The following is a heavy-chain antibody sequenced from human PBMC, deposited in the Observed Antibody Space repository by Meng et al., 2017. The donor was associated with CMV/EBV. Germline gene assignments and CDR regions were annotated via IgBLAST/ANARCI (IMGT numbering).Heavy chain of an antibody. D-gene: IGHD6-19*01. CDR2: IYYSGST. J-gene: IGHJ4*02. V-gene: IGHV4-39*07. Sequence: SETLSLTYTVSGGSISSSSYYWGWIRQPPGKGLEWIGSIYYSGSTYYNPSLKSRVTISVDTSKNQFSLKLSSVTAADTAVYYCARGQWLPFDYWGQGTLVTVSS. CDR3: ARGQWLPFDY. CDR1: GGSISSSSYY.